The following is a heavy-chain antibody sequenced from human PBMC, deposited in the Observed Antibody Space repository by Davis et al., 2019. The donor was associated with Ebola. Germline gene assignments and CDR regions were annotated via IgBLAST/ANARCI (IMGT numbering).Heavy chain of an antibody. CDR1: GFAFSDNW. J-gene: IGHJ4*02. V-gene: IGHV3-74*01. CDR2: INGDGVTT. CDR3: ARGDYFDY. Sequence: HTGGSLRLSCAASGFAFSDNWMHWVRQGPGKGLMWVSHINGDGVTTRYADSVKGRFTISRDNAKNTLYLQMNSLRAEDTAVYYCARGDYFDYWGQGTLVTVSS.